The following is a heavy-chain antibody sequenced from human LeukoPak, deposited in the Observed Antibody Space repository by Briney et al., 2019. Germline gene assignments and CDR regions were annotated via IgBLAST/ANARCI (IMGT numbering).Heavy chain of an antibody. Sequence: GGSLRLPCAASGFTFSSYWMSWVRQAPGKGLEWVANIKQDGSEKYYVDSVKGRFTISRDNAKNSLYLQMNSLRAEDTAVYYCARGYCSGGSCYYYYYGMDVWGQGTTVTVSS. D-gene: IGHD2-15*01. CDR3: ARGYCSGGSCYYYYYGMDV. CDR1: GFTFSSYW. CDR2: IKQDGSEK. J-gene: IGHJ6*02. V-gene: IGHV3-7*01.